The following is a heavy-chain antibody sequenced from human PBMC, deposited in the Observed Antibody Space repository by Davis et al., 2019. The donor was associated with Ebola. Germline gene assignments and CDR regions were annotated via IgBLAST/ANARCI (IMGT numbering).Heavy chain of an antibody. Sequence: ASVTVSCKASGYTFTGYYMHWVRQAPGQGLEWMGWINPNSGGTNYAQKFQGRVTMTRDTSISTAYMELSRLRSHETAVYYCARGNIAARREARRIDYWGQGTLVTVSS. D-gene: IGHD6-6*01. V-gene: IGHV1-2*02. CDR2: INPNSGGT. J-gene: IGHJ4*02. CDR1: GYTFTGYY. CDR3: ARGNIAARREARRIDY.